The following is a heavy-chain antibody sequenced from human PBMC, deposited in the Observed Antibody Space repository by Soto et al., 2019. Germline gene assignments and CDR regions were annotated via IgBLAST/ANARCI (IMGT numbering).Heavy chain of an antibody. Sequence: QVQLVQSGAEVKKPGSSVKVSCKGSGGFNSYSISWVRQAPGQGPEWKGGIIPIFATPTYAQKFQGRVTITADKSTSTAYMELSRLTSEDTAVYYCARGGPVIIPAATNWFDPWGQGTLVSVSS. J-gene: IGHJ5*02. CDR3: ARGGPVIIPAATNWFDP. V-gene: IGHV1-69*06. CDR2: IIPIFATP. D-gene: IGHD2-2*01. CDR1: GGFNSYS.